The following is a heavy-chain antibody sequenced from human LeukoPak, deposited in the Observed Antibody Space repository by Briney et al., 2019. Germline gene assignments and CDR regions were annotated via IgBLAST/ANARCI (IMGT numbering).Heavy chain of an antibody. CDR2: IYYSGST. CDR3: ARDQPLGYCSSTSCESYYYYGMDV. J-gene: IGHJ6*02. CDR1: GGSISSGGYY. V-gene: IGHV4-31*03. D-gene: IGHD2-2*01. Sequence: SETLSLTCTVSGGSISSGGYYWSWIRQHPGKGLEWIGYIYYSGSTYYNPSLKSRVTISVDTSKNQFSLKLSSVTAADTAVYYCARDQPLGYCSSTSCESYYYYGMDVWGQGTTVTVSS.